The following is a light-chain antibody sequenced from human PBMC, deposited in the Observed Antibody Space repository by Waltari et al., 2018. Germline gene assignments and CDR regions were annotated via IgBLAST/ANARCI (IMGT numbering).Light chain of an antibody. CDR1: QSLLNIDGKTY. CDR3: MQSTQLPLA. J-gene: IGKJ1*01. V-gene: IGKV2D-29*01. CDR2: EVS. Sequence: EIVMTQTPLSLSVTPGQPASISCRSSQSLLNIDGKTYLYWYVQKPGQPPQLLIHEVSNRFSGVPDRLSGSGPGTDFTLKISRVEAEDVGVYYCMQSTQLPLAFGQGTKVEIK.